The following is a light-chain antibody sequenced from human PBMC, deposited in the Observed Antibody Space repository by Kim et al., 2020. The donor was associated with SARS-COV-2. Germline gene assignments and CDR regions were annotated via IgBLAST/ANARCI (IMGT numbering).Light chain of an antibody. CDR3: CSYAGSDTLVAYV. J-gene: IGLJ1*01. CDR1: SSDVGGYNY. CDR2: DVS. V-gene: IGLV2-11*01. Sequence: VTISCTGTSSDVGGYNYVSWYQQHPGKAPKLMIYDVSKRPSGVPDRFSSSKSGNTASLTISGLQAEDEADYFCCSYAGSDTLVAYVFGTGTKVTVL.